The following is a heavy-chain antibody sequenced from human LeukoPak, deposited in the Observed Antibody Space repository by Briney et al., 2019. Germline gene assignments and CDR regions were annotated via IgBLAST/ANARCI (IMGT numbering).Heavy chain of an antibody. Sequence: GGSLRLSCAASGFTFSSYWMSWVRQAPGKGLEWVSAISGSGDTYYADSVKGRFTISRDNSKNTLYLQMNSLRAEDTAVYYCAKGRGSGYYHFDYWGQGTLVTVSS. V-gene: IGHV3-23*01. CDR3: AKGRGSGYYHFDY. CDR1: GFTFSSYW. D-gene: IGHD3-22*01. CDR2: ISGSGDT. J-gene: IGHJ4*02.